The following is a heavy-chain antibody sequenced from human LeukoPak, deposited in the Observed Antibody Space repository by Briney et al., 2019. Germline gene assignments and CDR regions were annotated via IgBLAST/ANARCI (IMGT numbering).Heavy chain of an antibody. Sequence: PGGSLRLSCAASGFNFSTYAMSWVRQAPGKGLEWVYGLTGGGGGTFYADSGKGRFTISRDNSKNTLYLQRNSLRAEDTAVYYCAKDQGPIAVAGEDFDYWGQGTLVTVSS. CDR3: AKDQGPIAVAGEDFDY. CDR1: GFNFSTYA. J-gene: IGHJ4*02. V-gene: IGHV3-23*01. CDR2: LTGGGGGT. D-gene: IGHD6-19*01.